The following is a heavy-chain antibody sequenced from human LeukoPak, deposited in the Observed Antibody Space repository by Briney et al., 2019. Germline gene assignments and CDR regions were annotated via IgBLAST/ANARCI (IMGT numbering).Heavy chain of an antibody. CDR2: ISDNGNS. Sequence: SETLSLTCTVSGGSISSYYWSWIRQPPGKGLEWIGYISDNGNSNYNPSLKSRVTILLDTSKNQFSLRLTSVTAADTAVYYCARQTGSGLFILPGGQGTLVTVSS. D-gene: IGHD3/OR15-3a*01. V-gene: IGHV4-59*08. CDR1: GGSISSYY. CDR3: ARQTGSGLFILP. J-gene: IGHJ4*02.